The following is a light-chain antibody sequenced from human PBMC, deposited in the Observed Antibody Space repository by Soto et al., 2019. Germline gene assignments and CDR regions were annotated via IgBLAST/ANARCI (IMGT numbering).Light chain of an antibody. Sequence: EIVMTQSPATLSVSPGERATLSCRASQSVSSNLAWYQQKPGQAPRLLVHGASARASGVPARFSGSGSETDFTLTISSLQSEDFAVYYCQPYTDSPITFGPGTKVDI. CDR1: QSVSSN. J-gene: IGKJ3*01. CDR3: QPYTDSPIT. CDR2: GAS. V-gene: IGKV3-15*01.